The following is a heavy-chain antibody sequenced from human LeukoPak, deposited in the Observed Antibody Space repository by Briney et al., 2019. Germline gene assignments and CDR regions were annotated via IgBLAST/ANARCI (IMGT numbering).Heavy chain of an antibody. CDR3: ARDRFDYGSDVDY. V-gene: IGHV3-48*03. CDR1: GFTFSSYA. J-gene: IGHJ4*02. Sequence: GGSLRLSCAASGFTFSSYAMSWVRQAPGKGLEWVSSISSSGSTINYADSVKGRFTISRDNAKNSLYLQLNSLRAEDTAVYYCARDRFDYGSDVDYWGQGTLVTVSS. D-gene: IGHD3-10*01. CDR2: ISSSGSTI.